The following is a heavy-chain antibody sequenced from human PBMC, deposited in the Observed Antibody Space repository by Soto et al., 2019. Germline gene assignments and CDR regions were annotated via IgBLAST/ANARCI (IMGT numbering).Heavy chain of an antibody. D-gene: IGHD3-10*01. Sequence: ETLSLTCTVSGGSISSYYWSWIRQPPGKGLEWIGYIYYSGSTNYNPSLKSRVTISVDTSKNQFSLKLNSMTAADTAVYYCARHNYGSGSTYFDYWGQGTLVTVS. V-gene: IGHV4-59*08. CDR1: GGSISSYY. J-gene: IGHJ4*02. CDR2: IYYSGST. CDR3: ARHNYGSGSTYFDY.